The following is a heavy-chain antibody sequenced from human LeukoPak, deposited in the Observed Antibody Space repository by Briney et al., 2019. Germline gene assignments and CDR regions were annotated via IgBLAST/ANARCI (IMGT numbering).Heavy chain of an antibody. CDR1: GYTLTELS. CDR3: ATDPDGYDPYFDY. D-gene: IGHD5-12*01. J-gene: IGHJ4*02. V-gene: IGHV1-24*01. CDR2: FDPEDGET. Sequence: ASVKVSCKVFGYTLTELSMHWVRQAPGKGLEWMGGFDPEDGETIYAQKFQGRVTMTEDTSTDTAYMELSSLRSEDTAVYYCATDPDGYDPYFDYWGQGTLVTVSS.